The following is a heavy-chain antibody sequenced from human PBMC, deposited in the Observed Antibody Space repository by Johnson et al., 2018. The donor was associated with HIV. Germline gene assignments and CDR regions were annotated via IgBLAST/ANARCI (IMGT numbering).Heavy chain of an antibody. V-gene: IGHV3-23*04. CDR3: ARDRPITMDPRGAFDI. D-gene: IGHD3-10*01. CDR2: ISGSGGST. Sequence: EVQLVESGGGLVQPGGSLRLSCAASGFTFSSYAMSWVRQATGKGLEWVSAISGSGGSTYYADSVKGRFTISRDNSKNTLYLQMNSLRAEDTAVYYCARDRPITMDPRGAFDIWGQGTMVTVSS. J-gene: IGHJ3*02. CDR1: GFTFSSYA.